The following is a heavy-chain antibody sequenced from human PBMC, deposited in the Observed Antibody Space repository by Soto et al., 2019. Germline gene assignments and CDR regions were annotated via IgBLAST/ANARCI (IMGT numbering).Heavy chain of an antibody. CDR3: ARIASGYAYGMDV. D-gene: IGHD2-2*01. V-gene: IGHV1-69*13. CDR1: GGTFSSYA. CDR2: IIPIFGTA. Sequence: PWPSVKVSCKASGGTFSSYAISWVRQAPGQGLEWMGGIIPIFGTANYAQKFQGRVTITADESTSTAYMELSSLRSEDTAVYYCARIASGYAYGMDVWGQGTTVTVSS. J-gene: IGHJ6*02.